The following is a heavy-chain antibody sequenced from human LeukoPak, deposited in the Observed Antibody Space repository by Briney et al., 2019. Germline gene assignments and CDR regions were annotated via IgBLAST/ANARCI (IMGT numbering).Heavy chain of an antibody. J-gene: IGHJ4*02. V-gene: IGHV3-9*01. D-gene: IGHD3-10*01. CDR1: GFTFDDYA. CDR3: AKDFYKGHSGLPDY. Sequence: GRSLRLSCAASGFTFDDYAMHWVRQAPGKGLEWVSGISWNSGSIGYADSVKGRFTISRDNAKNSLYLQMNSLRAEDTALYYCAKDFYKGHSGLPDYWGQGTLVTVSS. CDR2: ISWNSGSI.